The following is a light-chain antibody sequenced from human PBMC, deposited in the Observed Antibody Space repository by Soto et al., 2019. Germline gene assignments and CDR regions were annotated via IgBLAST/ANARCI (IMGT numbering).Light chain of an antibody. CDR1: SSNIGTYS. CDR3: AAWDDSPGYV. J-gene: IGLJ1*01. Sequence: QSVLTQPPSASGTPGQRVTISCSGSSSNIGTYSVNWYQQLPGTAPKLLIYNDAQRPSGVPDRFSGSKSGTSAFLAISGLQSEDEADYYCAAWDDSPGYVFGTGTKLTVL. V-gene: IGLV1-44*01. CDR2: NDA.